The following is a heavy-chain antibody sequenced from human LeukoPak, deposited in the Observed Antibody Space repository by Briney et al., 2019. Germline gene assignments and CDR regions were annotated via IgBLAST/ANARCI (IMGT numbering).Heavy chain of an antibody. Sequence: GASVKVSCKVSGYTLTELSMHWVRQAPRKGLEGMGGFDPEDGEAIYAQKFQGRVTMTEDTSTDTAYMELSSLRSEDTAVYYCATRRGSGSYSVWGQGTLVTVSS. CDR3: ATRRGSGSYSV. D-gene: IGHD3-10*01. V-gene: IGHV1-24*01. CDR2: FDPEDGEA. J-gene: IGHJ4*02. CDR1: GYTLTELS.